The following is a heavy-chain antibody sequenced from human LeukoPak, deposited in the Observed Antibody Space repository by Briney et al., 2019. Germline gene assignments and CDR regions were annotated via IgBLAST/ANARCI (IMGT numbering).Heavy chain of an antibody. J-gene: IGHJ5*02. D-gene: IGHD3-22*01. CDR3: ARVGPRITMIVAGNWFDP. Sequence: ASVKVSCKASGYTFTSYGISWVRQAPGQGLEWMGWISAYNGNTNYARRLQGRVTMTTDTSTSTAYMELRSLRSDDTAVYYCARVGPRITMIVAGNWFDPWGQGTLVTVSS. V-gene: IGHV1-18*01. CDR1: GYTFTSYG. CDR2: ISAYNGNT.